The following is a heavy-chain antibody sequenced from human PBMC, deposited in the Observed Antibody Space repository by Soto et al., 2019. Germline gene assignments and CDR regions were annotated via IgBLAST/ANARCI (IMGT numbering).Heavy chain of an antibody. CDR2: IIPIFGTA. V-gene: IGHV1-69*13. D-gene: IGHD6-13*01. Sequence: GASVKVSCKASGGTFSSYAISWVRQAPGQGLEWMGGIIPIFGTANYAQKFQGRVTITADESTSTAYMELSSLRSEDTAVYYCASSESSSWYDYYRMAVWAQGTTVTVSS. CDR1: GGTFSSYA. CDR3: ASSESSSWYDYYRMAV. J-gene: IGHJ6*02.